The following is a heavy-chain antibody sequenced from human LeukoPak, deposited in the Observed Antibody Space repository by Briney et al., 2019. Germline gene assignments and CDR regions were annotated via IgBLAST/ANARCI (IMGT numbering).Heavy chain of an antibody. CDR3: ARGAPYDYIWGSYRFASFDY. Sequence: SETLSLTCAVYGGSFSGYYWSWIRQPPGKGLEWIGEINHSGSTNYNPSLKSRVTISVDTSKNQFSLKLSSVTAADPAVYYCARGAPYDYIWGSYRFASFDYWGQGTLVTVSS. J-gene: IGHJ4*02. CDR1: GGSFSGYY. CDR2: INHSGST. D-gene: IGHD3-16*02. V-gene: IGHV4-34*01.